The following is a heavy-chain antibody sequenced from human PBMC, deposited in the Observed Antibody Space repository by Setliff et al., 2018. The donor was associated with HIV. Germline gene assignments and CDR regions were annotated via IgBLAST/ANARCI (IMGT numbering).Heavy chain of an antibody. J-gene: IGHJ6*03. CDR2: IIAIFGTA. V-gene: IGHV1-69*13. CDR1: GGTFSSYA. CDR3: ARAHSGSYYYYYYMDV. Sequence: SVKVSCKASGGTFSSYAISWVRQAPGQGLEWMGGIIAIFGTANYAQKFQGRVTITADESTSTAYMELSSRRSEDTAVYYCARAHSGSYYYYYYMDVWGKGTTVTAP. D-gene: IGHD1-26*01.